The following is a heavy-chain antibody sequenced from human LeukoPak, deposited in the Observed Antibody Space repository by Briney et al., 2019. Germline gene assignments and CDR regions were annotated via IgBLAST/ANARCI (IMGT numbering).Heavy chain of an antibody. D-gene: IGHD6-6*01. CDR2: ISDSGGST. CDR1: GFTFSSYA. Sequence: QSGGSLRLSCAASGFTFSSYAMSWVRQAPGKGLEWVSAISDSGGSTYYTDSVKGRFTISRDNSKNTLYLQMNSLRAEDTAAYYCAKGVAARPYYYYGMDVWGPGTTVTVSS. J-gene: IGHJ6*02. CDR3: AKGVAARPYYYYGMDV. V-gene: IGHV3-23*01.